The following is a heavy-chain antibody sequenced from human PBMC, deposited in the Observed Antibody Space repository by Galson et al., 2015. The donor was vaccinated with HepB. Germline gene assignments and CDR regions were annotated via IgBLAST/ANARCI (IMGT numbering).Heavy chain of an antibody. V-gene: IGHV4-4*07. J-gene: IGHJ4*02. D-gene: IGHD2-2*01. CDR2: IYVSGST. Sequence: ETLSLTCIASGGSINGSYWSWIRQPAGKGLEWIGRIYVSGSTSDHPSLPSRVTMSADTSKNRFSLKLTSVTAADTAVYYCARDRRGGNYCKSSTSCSFFDYWGQGTLVTVSS. CDR1: GGSINGSY. CDR3: ARDRRGGNYCKSSTSCSFFDY.